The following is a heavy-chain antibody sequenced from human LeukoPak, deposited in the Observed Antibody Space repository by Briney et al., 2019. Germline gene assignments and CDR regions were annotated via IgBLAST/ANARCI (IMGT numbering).Heavy chain of an antibody. V-gene: IGHV4-59*01. CDR2: IYYRGSS. Sequence: SETLSLTCTVSGGSINNYYWSWIRQSPGKGLEWTGYIYYRGSSNYNPSLKSRITMSVDTSKNQFSLKLNSVTAADTAVYYCARVQKAYYDSGGYHSAAAFDIWGQGTMVTVSS. CDR1: GGSINNYY. D-gene: IGHD3-22*01. J-gene: IGHJ3*02. CDR3: ARVQKAYYDSGGYHSAAAFDI.